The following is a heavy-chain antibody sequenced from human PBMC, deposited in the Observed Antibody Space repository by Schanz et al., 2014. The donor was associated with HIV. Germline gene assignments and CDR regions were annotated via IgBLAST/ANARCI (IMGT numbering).Heavy chain of an antibody. CDR2: ISHDGSNK. CDR1: GGTFSAHA. D-gene: IGHD4-4*01. CDR3: ARGGLQWHPEWFDY. Sequence: QVQLVESGGGMVLPGTSLRLSCAASGGTFSAHAFHWVRQAPGRGLEWVALISHDGSNKYYADSVKGRFTVSRDNSKNTLYLQMNSLRVEDTAVYYCARGGLQWHPEWFDYWGQGTLVSVSS. J-gene: IGHJ4*02. V-gene: IGHV3-30*03.